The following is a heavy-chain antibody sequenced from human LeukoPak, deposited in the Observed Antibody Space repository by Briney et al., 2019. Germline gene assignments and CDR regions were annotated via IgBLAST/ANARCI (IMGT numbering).Heavy chain of an antibody. CDR3: ARGRSVSYTLHY. Sequence: SVNVSRNSIGRSLISYDYSSLRPPRAQKLEGMGGIIPIFGTANYAQKFQDRVTITADESTRTAYIELSSRRDDDTVLYYCARGRSVSYTLHYWGQGPRVTVS. D-gene: IGHD5/OR15-5a*01. J-gene: IGHJ4*02. CDR1: GRSLISYD. CDR2: IIPIFGTA. V-gene: IGHV1-69*01.